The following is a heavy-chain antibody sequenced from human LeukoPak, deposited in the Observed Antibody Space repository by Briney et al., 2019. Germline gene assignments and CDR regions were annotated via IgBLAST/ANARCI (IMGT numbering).Heavy chain of an antibody. Sequence: GGSLRLSCAASGFTFSSYWVHWVRQAPGKGLVWVSRVDSDGSSTIYADSVKGRFTISRDNAKNTVYLQMNSLRAEDTAVYYCARGGVGAFDIWGQGTMITVSS. CDR2: VDSDGSST. D-gene: IGHD2-8*01. J-gene: IGHJ3*02. CDR1: GFTFSSYW. V-gene: IGHV3-74*01. CDR3: ARGGVGAFDI.